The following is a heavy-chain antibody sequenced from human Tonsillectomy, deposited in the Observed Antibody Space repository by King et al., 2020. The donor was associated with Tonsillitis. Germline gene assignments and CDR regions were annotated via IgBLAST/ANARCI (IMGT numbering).Heavy chain of an antibody. V-gene: IGHV3-21*01. CDR3: ARDEIAATFDY. Sequence: VQLVESGGGLVKPGGSLRLSCAASGFTFSTYSMNWVRQAPGKGLEWVSSISSGSDYIHYANSVKGRFTISRDNAKNSLFLQMNNLRAEDTAVYYCARDEIAATFDYWGQGTLVTVSS. CDR1: GFTFSTYS. CDR2: ISSGSDYI. D-gene: IGHD6-25*01. J-gene: IGHJ4*02.